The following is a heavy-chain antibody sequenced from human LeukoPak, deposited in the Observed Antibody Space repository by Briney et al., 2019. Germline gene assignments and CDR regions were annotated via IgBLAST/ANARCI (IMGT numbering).Heavy chain of an antibody. CDR3: ARTSYCSSTSCYFFDY. Sequence: QAGGSLRLSCAASGFTFSSYAMSWVRQAPGKGLEWVSAISGSGGSTYYADSVKGRFTISRDNAKNSLYLQMNSLRAEDTAVYYCARTSYCSSTSCYFFDYWGQGTLVTVSS. CDR2: ISGSGGST. V-gene: IGHV3-23*01. J-gene: IGHJ4*02. D-gene: IGHD2-2*01. CDR1: GFTFSSYA.